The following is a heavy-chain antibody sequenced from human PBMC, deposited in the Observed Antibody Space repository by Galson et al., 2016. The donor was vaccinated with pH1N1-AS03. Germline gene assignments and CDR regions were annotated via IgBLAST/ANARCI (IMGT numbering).Heavy chain of an antibody. V-gene: IGHV1-2*06. J-gene: IGHJ4*02. D-gene: IGHD2-21*02. Sequence: SVKVSCKVSGYTLTAYYIHWVRQAPGQGLEWKGLINPKTEGTYSAQKFQGMVTKTRATSVSTAYLELTWLTSDDTAVYDCARAGIVETVMMRWGGDCYSTDYWGQGTLVTVSS. CDR3: ARAGIVETVMMRWGGDCYSTDY. CDR1: GYTLTAYY. CDR2: INPKTEGT.